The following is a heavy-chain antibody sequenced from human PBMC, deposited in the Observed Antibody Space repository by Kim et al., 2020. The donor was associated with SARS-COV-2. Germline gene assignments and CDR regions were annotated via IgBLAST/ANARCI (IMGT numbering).Heavy chain of an antibody. V-gene: IGHV4-31*03. D-gene: IGHD6-13*01. Sequence: SETLSLTCTVSGGSISSGGYYWSWIRQHPGKGLEWIGYIYYSGSTYYNPSLKSRVTISVDTSKNQFSLKLSSVTAADTAVYYCARDSGIDSSSWFHRHYYYYMDLWGKGTTVTVSS. J-gene: IGHJ6*03. CDR3: ARDSGIDSSSWFHRHYYYYMDL. CDR2: IYYSGST. CDR1: GGSISSGGYY.